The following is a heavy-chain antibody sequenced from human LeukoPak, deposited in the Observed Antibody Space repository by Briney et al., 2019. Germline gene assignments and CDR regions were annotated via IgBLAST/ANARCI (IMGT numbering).Heavy chain of an antibody. D-gene: IGHD5-24*01. V-gene: IGHV3-7*03. CDR2: IKQDGSEK. CDR3: AKDDRWLQFCC. Sequence: GESLRLSCAASGFSFTTYWMSWVRQAPGKGLEWVANIKQDGSEKYYVDSVKGRFTISRDNAKNSLYLQMNSLRAEDTAVYYCAKDDRWLQFCCWGQGTLVTVSA. CDR1: GFSFTTYW. J-gene: IGHJ4*02.